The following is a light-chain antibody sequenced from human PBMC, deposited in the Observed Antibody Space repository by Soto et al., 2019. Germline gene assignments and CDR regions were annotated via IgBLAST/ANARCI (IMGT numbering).Light chain of an antibody. Sequence: IVLTHSPATLSFSPLERATLSFRASQNISSYLIWYQQKPGQAPRLLIYDVSNRATGIPARFSGSGSGTDFTLTISSLEPEDFAVYYCQKRSNWPRTFGQGTKVDIK. CDR2: DVS. V-gene: IGKV3-11*01. CDR1: QNISSY. J-gene: IGKJ1*01. CDR3: QKRSNWPRT.